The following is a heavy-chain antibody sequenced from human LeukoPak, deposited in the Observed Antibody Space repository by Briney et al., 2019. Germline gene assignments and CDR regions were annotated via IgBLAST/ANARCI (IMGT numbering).Heavy chain of an antibody. D-gene: IGHD4-11*01. CDR2: IRYDGSRK. V-gene: IGHV3-30*02. J-gene: IGHJ5*02. CDR1: GFILSSYG. CDR3: VRDLYSDYNWFDP. Sequence: GGSLRLSCAASGFILSSYGMHWVRQAPDKGLEWVAFIRYDGSRKYYADSVKGRFTISRDNSKNTLYLQMNSLRVEDTAMYYCVRDLYSDYNWFDPWGQGTLVTVSS.